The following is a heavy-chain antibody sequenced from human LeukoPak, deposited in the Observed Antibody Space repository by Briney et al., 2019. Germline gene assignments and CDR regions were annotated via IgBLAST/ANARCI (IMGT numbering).Heavy chain of an antibody. Sequence: ASVKVSCKASGYTFTGYYMHWVRQAPGQGLEWMGWINPNSGGTNYAQKFQGGVTMTRDTSISTAYMELSRLRSDDTAVYYCAILGYCTNGVCYSREFDYWGQGTLVTVSS. CDR3: AILGYCTNGVCYSREFDY. D-gene: IGHD2-8*01. CDR2: INPNSGGT. V-gene: IGHV1-2*02. CDR1: GYTFTGYY. J-gene: IGHJ4*02.